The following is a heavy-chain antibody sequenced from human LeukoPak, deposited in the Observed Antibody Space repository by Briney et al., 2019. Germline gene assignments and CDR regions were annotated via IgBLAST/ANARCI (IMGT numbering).Heavy chain of an antibody. Sequence: GASVKVSCKASGYIFTGYHIHWVRQAPGQGLEWMGWINPNSGVTDYAQEFQGRVTMTRDTSISTAYMELSRLRSDDTAVYYCARELLGATWYGMDVWGQGTTVTVSS. CDR2: INPNSGVT. V-gene: IGHV1-2*02. D-gene: IGHD1-26*01. CDR3: ARELLGATWYGMDV. J-gene: IGHJ6*02. CDR1: GYIFTGYH.